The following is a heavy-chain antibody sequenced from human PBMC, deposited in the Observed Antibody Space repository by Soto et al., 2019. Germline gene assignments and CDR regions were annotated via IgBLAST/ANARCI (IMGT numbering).Heavy chain of an antibody. V-gene: IGHV5-51*01. J-gene: IGHJ4*02. CDR2: IYPGDSDT. CDR1: GYSFTSYW. CDR3: ARHTKYSSSPRYFDY. Sequence: PGESLKISCKGSGYSFTSYWIGWVRQMPGKGLEWMGIIYPGDSDTRYSPSFQGQVTISADKSISTAYLQWSSLKASDTAMYYCARHTKYSSSPRYFDYWGQGPMVTVSS. D-gene: IGHD6-6*01.